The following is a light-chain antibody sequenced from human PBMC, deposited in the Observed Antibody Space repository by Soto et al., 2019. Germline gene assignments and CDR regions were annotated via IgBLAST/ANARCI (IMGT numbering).Light chain of an antibody. CDR1: QSISSY. V-gene: IGKV1-39*01. J-gene: IGKJ4*01. Sequence: DIQMTQSPSSLSASVGDRVTITCRASQSISSYLNWYQQKPGKAPKLLIYAASSLQSGVPSRFSGSGYGTDFTLTISSLQPEDFSTYYCQQSYSTPPTFGGWTKLEIK. CDR3: QQSYSTPPT. CDR2: AAS.